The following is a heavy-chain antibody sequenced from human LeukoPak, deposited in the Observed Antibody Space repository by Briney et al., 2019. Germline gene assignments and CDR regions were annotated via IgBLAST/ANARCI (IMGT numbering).Heavy chain of an antibody. CDR2: INPSGGST. V-gene: IGHV1-46*01. CDR1: GYTFTSYY. Sequence: GASVKVSCKASGYTFTSYYVHWVQQAPGQGLEWMGIINPSGGSTTYAQNFQGRITMTRDTSTSTVYMELSSLRSEDTAVYYCARVRFSSGWYIAFDMWGQGTMVTVSS. J-gene: IGHJ3*02. D-gene: IGHD6-19*01. CDR3: ARVRFSSGWYIAFDM.